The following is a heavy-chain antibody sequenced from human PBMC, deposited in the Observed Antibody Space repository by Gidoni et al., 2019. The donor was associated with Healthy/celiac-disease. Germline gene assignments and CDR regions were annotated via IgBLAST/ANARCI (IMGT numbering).Heavy chain of an antibody. CDR3: TTPGGVVVAAIDPFDI. J-gene: IGHJ3*02. CDR2: IKSKTDGGTT. CDR1: GFTFSNAW. D-gene: IGHD2-15*01. V-gene: IGHV3-15*01. Sequence: EVQLVESGGGLVKPGGSLRLSCAASGFTFSNAWMSWVRQAPGKGLEWVGRIKSKTDGGTTDYAAPVKGRFTISRDDSKNTLYLQMNSLKTEDTAVYYCTTPGGVVVAAIDPFDIWGQGTMVTVSS.